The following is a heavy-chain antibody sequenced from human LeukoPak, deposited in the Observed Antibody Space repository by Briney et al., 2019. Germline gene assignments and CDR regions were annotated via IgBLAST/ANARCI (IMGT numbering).Heavy chain of an antibody. V-gene: IGHV3-23*01. D-gene: IGHD2-2*03. CDR3: AKPLVAIVVVPAALGDAFDI. CDR1: GFTFSSYA. J-gene: IGHJ3*02. CDR2: ISGSGGST. Sequence: GVSLRLSCAASGFTFSSYAMSWVRQAPGKGLEWVSAISGSGGSTYYADSVKGRFTISRDNSKNTLYLQMNSLRAEDTAVYYCAKPLVAIVVVPAALGDAFDIWGQGTMVTVSS.